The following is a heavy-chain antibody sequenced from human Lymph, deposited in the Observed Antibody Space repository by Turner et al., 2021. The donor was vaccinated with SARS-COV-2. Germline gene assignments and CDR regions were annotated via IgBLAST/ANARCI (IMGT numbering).Heavy chain of an antibody. CDR2: IYYRGST. CDR1: GGSMNSNY. V-gene: IGHV4-59*01. Sequence: QVQLQESGPRLVKPLETLSLTCTASGGSMNSNYWSWIRQPPGKRMEWIGYIYYRGSTNYNPSLEGRVTISVDTSRNQFSLNLTSVTAADTAIYYCARETVNNWVDPWGQGTLVTVSS. D-gene: IGHD2-21*02. CDR3: ARETVNNWVDP. J-gene: IGHJ5*02.